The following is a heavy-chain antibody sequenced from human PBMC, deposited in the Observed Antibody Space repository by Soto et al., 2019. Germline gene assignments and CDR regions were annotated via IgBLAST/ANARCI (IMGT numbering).Heavy chain of an antibody. CDR3: TRGLGYYYDSSGWFDY. CDR2: IYYSGST. V-gene: IGHV4-30-4*01. D-gene: IGHD3-22*01. Sequence: SETLSLTCTVSGGSISSGDYYWSWIRQPPGKGLEWIGYIYYSGSTYYNPSLKSRVTISVDTSKNQFSLKLSSVTAADTAVYYCTRGLGYYYDSSGWFDYWGQGTLVTVSS. J-gene: IGHJ4*02. CDR1: GGSISSGDYY.